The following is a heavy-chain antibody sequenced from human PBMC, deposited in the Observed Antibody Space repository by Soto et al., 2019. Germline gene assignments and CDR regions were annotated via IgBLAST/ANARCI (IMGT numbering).Heavy chain of an antibody. Sequence: PGESLKISCKGSGYSFTSYWISWVRQMPGKGLEWMGRIDPSDSYTNYSPSFQGHVTISADKSISTAYLQWSSLKASDTAMYYCARAFWSAYSNPPNWFDPWGQGTLVTVSS. D-gene: IGHD3-3*01. J-gene: IGHJ5*02. CDR2: IDPSDSYT. CDR3: ARAFWSAYSNPPNWFDP. CDR1: GYSFTSYW. V-gene: IGHV5-10-1*01.